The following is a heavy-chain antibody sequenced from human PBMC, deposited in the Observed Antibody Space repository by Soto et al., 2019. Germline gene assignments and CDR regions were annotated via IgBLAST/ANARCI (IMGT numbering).Heavy chain of an antibody. CDR3: ARMADSSSWASNFDY. J-gene: IGHJ4*02. Sequence: ASVKVSCKASGYTFTSYGISWVRQAPGQGLEWMGWISAYNGNTNYAQKLQGRVTMTTDTSTSTAYMELRSLRSDDTAVNYCARMADSSSWASNFDYWGQGTLVTVSS. CDR1: GYTFTSYG. D-gene: IGHD6-13*01. V-gene: IGHV1-18*01. CDR2: ISAYNGNT.